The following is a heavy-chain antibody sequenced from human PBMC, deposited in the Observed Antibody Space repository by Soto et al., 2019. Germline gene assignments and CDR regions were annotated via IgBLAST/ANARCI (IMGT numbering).Heavy chain of an antibody. Sequence: QVQLVQSGAEVKEPGASVRVSCKASGYTLTSYYLHWVRQAPGQVPAWMGRIDPSSGSSTYAQNFQGRVTMTSAPSTSTIYMDMSSLRSEDTAVYYCVRAVGIVLTYDYFDHWGQGPLVTVSS. CDR2: IDPSSGSS. V-gene: IGHV1-46*01. CDR3: VRAVGIVLTYDYFDH. CDR1: GYTLTSYY. J-gene: IGHJ4*02. D-gene: IGHD3-22*01.